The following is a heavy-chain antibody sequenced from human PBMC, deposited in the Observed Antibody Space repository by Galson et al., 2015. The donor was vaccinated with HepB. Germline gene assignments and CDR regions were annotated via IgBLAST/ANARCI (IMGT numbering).Heavy chain of an antibody. Sequence: SLRLTGEGSGVTFSSYGMHWVRQAPGKGLEWVAVISYDGSNKYYADSVKGRFTISRDNSKNTLYLQMNSLRAEDTAVYYCAKSPGDDSSGYSGGFDYWGQGTLVTVSS. CDR1: GVTFSSYG. CDR2: ISYDGSNK. CDR3: AKSPGDDSSGYSGGFDY. V-gene: IGHV3-30*18. J-gene: IGHJ4*02. D-gene: IGHD3-22*01.